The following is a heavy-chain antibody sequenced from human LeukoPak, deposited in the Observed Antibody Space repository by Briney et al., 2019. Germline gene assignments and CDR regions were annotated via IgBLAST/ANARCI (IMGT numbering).Heavy chain of an antibody. CDR3: ARDVSPRYYDFWSGSAGFDP. D-gene: IGHD3-3*01. V-gene: IGHV4-39*07. Sequence: SETLSLTCTVSGGSISSSSYYWGWIRQPPGKGLEWIGSIYYSGSTYYNPSLKSRVTISVDTSKNQFSLKLSSVTAADTAVYYCARDVSPRYYDFWSGSAGFDPWGQGTLVTVSS. CDR1: GGSISSSSYY. J-gene: IGHJ5*02. CDR2: IYYSGST.